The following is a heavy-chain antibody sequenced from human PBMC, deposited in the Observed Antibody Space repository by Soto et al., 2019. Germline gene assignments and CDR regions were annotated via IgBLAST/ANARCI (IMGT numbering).Heavy chain of an antibody. CDR2: IYWDDDK. CDR3: AHRRPSGYDRCFDY. J-gene: IGHJ4*02. CDR1: GFSLSTSGVG. V-gene: IGHV2-5*02. Sequence: QITLKESGPTLVKPTQNLTLTCTFSGFSLSTSGVGVGWIRQPPGKALEWLALIYWDDDKRYSPSLKSRLTITKDTSKNQVVLTMTNMDPVDTATYYCAHRRPSGYDRCFDYWGQGTLVTVSS. D-gene: IGHD5-12*01.